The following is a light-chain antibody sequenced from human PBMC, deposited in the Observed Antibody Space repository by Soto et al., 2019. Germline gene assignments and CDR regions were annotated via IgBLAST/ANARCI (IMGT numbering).Light chain of an antibody. J-gene: IGKJ1*01. V-gene: IGKV3-15*01. CDR3: QQYHNWPRT. Sequence: EIVMTQSPATLSVSRGERATLSCRASQSVSINLAWYQHQPGQAPRLLIYGASIRATGIPSSFSGSGSGTEFTLTISSLQSEDFAVYYCQQYHNWPRTFGQGTKVEFK. CDR1: QSVSIN. CDR2: GAS.